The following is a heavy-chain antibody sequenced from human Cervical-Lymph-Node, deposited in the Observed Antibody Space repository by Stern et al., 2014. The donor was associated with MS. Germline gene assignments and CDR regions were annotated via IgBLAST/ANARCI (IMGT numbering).Heavy chain of an antibody. CDR3: ARQPDYSDFLDF. V-gene: IGHV1-3*01. CDR1: GYNFIDHA. Sequence: QVQLVQSGAEVKKPGASMTISCKTSGYNFIDHAIHWVRPAPGQRLEWMGLIHGCPGPTKYSQKFQVRVSFTRDKAVSAAYMDLSSLSPDDTAVYYCARQPDYSDFLDFWVQGTLVTVSS. D-gene: IGHD4-11*01. CDR2: IHGCPGPT. J-gene: IGHJ4*02.